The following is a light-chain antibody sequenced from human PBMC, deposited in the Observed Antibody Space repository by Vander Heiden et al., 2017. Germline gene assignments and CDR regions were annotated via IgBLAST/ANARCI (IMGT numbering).Light chain of an antibody. Sequence: EPVLTQSPATLSLSPGERATLSCRASQSVSSYLAWYQQKPGQAPRLLIYDASNRATGIPARFSGSGSGTDFTLTISSLEPEDFAVYYCQQRSNWLTFGGGTKVEIK. J-gene: IGKJ4*01. V-gene: IGKV3-11*01. CDR3: QQRSNWLT. CDR2: DAS. CDR1: QSVSSY.